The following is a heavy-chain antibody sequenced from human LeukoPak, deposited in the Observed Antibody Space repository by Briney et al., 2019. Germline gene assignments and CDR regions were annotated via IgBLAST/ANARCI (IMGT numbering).Heavy chain of an antibody. D-gene: IGHD3-3*01. CDR3: ARAPHQTLYDFWSGYYYFDY. CDR2: IFPGDSDT. Sequence: GESLKISCKGSGYNFKNYWIGWVRQMPGAGLEWMGIIFPGDSDTRYSPSFQGQVTISADRSVNTAYLQWSSLKASDTAIYYCARAPHQTLYDFWSGYYYFDYWGQGTLVTVSS. J-gene: IGHJ4*02. V-gene: IGHV5-51*01. CDR1: GYNFKNYW.